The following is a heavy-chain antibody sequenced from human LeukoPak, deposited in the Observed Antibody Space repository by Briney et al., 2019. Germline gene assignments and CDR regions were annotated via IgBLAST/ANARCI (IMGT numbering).Heavy chain of an antibody. D-gene: IGHD5-12*01. CDR2: ISSSSSTI. CDR3: ARGRYSGYVWKTDY. J-gene: IGHJ4*02. V-gene: IGHV3-48*01. CDR1: GFTFSSYS. Sequence: GGSLRLSCAASGFTFSSYSMNWVRQAPGKGLEWVSYISSSSSTIYYADSVKGRFTISRDNAKNSLYLQMNSLRAEDTAVYYCARGRYSGYVWKTDYWGQGTLVTVSS.